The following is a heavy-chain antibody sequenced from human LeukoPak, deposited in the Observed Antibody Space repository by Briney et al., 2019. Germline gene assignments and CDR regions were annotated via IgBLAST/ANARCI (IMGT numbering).Heavy chain of an antibody. Sequence: GASVKVSCTASGYTFTGYYMHWVRQAPGQGLEWMGRINPNSGGTNYAQKFQGRVTMTRDTSISTAYMELSRLRSDDTAVYYCAKHAVVTPASDADYWGQGTLVTVSS. CDR3: AKHAVVTPASDADY. D-gene: IGHD4-23*01. J-gene: IGHJ4*02. V-gene: IGHV1-2*06. CDR2: INPNSGGT. CDR1: GYTFTGYY.